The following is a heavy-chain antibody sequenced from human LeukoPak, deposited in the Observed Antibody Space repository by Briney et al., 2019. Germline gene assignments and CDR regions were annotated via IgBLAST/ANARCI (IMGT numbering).Heavy chain of an antibody. CDR2: ISSASGYI. CDR3: ARGRSITLLRGVATSDGFDV. D-gene: IGHD3-10*01. Sequence: KSGGSLRLSCAASGFSFSSYSMNWVRQAPGKGLEWVSSISSASGYIYYADSLKGRVTISRDNAKNSLYLQMNGLRAEDTAVYYCARGRSITLLRGVATSDGFDVWGQGAMVTVSS. CDR1: GFSFSSYS. J-gene: IGHJ3*01. V-gene: IGHV3-21*01.